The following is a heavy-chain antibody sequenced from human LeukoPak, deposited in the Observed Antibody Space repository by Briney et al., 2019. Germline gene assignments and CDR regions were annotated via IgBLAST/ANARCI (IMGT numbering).Heavy chain of an antibody. Sequence: SETLSLTCTVSGGSISSSSYYWGWIRQPPGKGLEWIGSIYYTGNTYYNASLRGRVTISEDTSKDRFSLKLTSVTAADTAVYYCAVGGPYYYYGLDLWGQGTTVTVSS. CDR3: AVGGPYYYYGLDL. CDR2: IYYTGNT. D-gene: IGHD2-15*01. J-gene: IGHJ6*02. CDR1: GGSISSSSYY. V-gene: IGHV4-39*01.